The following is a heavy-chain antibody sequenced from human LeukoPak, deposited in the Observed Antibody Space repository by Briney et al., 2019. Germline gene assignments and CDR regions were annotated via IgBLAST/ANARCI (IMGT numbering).Heavy chain of an antibody. Sequence: SETLSLICAVYGGSFSGYYWSWIRQPPGKGLEWIGEINHSGSTNYNPSLKSRVTISVDTSKNQFSLKLSSVTAADTAVYYCASGVYGSGSSYYYYYMDVWGKGTTVTVSS. J-gene: IGHJ6*03. D-gene: IGHD3-10*01. CDR2: INHSGST. CDR3: ASGVYGSGSSYYYYYMDV. V-gene: IGHV4-34*01. CDR1: GGSFSGYY.